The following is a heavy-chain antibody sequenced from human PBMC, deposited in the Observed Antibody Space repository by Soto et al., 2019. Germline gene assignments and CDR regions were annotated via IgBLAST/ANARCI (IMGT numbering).Heavy chain of an antibody. V-gene: IGHV4-4*07. CDR1: GGSISKFY. Sequence: PSETLSLTCNVSGGSISKFYWAWIRKTAGNGLEWMGRVYATGTTDYNPSLRSRVAMSVDISKKTSSLGLRSVTGADSGVYYCVRDGSKSLRDWFDPWGQGILVTVSS. CDR3: VRDGSKSLRDWFDP. J-gene: IGHJ5*02. CDR2: VYATGTT.